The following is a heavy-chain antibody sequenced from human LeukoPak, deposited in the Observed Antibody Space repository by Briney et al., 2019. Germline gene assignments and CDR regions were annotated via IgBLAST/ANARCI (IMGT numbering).Heavy chain of an antibody. J-gene: IGHJ4*02. D-gene: IGHD3-3*01. CDR3: ARPYYDFWSGYYHFDY. CDR1: GESFSGCY. V-gene: IGHV4-34*01. Sequence: PSETLSLTCAVYGESFSGCYWSWIRQPPGKGREWIGEINHSGSTNYNPSLKSRVTLSVDKSKNELSLKKSSVTAADTAVYYCARPYYDFWSGYYHFDYWGQGTLVTVSS. CDR2: INHSGST.